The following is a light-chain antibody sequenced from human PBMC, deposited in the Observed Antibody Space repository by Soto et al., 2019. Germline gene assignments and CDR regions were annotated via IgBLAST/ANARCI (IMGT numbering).Light chain of an antibody. CDR1: QSVRSD. V-gene: IGKV3-15*01. J-gene: IGKJ4*01. Sequence: EIVMTQSPATLSVSAGERATLSCRASQSVRSDLAWYQHKSGQAPRLLIYGASTRATGTPARFSGSGSGTEFTLTISSLQSEDFAVYYCQHYNKTPLTFGGGTKVDI. CDR3: QHYNKTPLT. CDR2: GAS.